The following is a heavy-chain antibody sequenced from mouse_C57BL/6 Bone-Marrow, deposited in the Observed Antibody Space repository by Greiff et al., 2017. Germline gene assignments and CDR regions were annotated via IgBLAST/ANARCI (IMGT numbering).Heavy chain of an antibody. J-gene: IGHJ4*01. D-gene: IGHD2-1*01. CDR2: INPSNGGT. Sequence: VQLQQSGTELVKPGASVKLSCKASGYTFTSYWMPWVKQRPGQGLEWIGNINPSNGGTNYNEKFKSKATLTVDKSSSTAYMQLSSLTSEDSAVYYGARDYGNYGNAMDYWGQGTSVTVSS. CDR3: ARDYGNYGNAMDY. V-gene: IGHV1-53*01. CDR1: GYTFTSYW.